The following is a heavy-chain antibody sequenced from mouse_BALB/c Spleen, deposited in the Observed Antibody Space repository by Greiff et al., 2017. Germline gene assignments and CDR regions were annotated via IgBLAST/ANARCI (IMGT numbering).Heavy chain of an antibody. CDR1: GYSITSDYA. J-gene: IGHJ3*01. Sequence: VQLQQSGPGLVKPSQSLSLTCTVTGYSITSDYAWNWIRQFPGNKLEWMGYISYSGSTSYNPSLKSRISITRDTSKNQFFLQLNSVTTEDTATYYCARSLYRYAWFAYWGQGTLVTVSA. D-gene: IGHD2-14*01. CDR2: ISYSGST. V-gene: IGHV3-2*02. CDR3: ARSLYRYAWFAY.